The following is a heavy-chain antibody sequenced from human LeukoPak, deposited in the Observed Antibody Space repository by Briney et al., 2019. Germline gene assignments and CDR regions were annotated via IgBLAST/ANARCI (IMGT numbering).Heavy chain of an antibody. J-gene: IGHJ6*02. CDR1: GFTFSSYE. Sequence: TGGSLRLSCAASGFTFSSYEMSWVRQAPGKGLEWVSLIYSDGTTYYADSVKGRFTTSRDNSKNTLYLQMDSLRAEDTAVYFCATRAEGYYYGSGSYYGMDVWGQGTTVTVSS. D-gene: IGHD3-10*01. CDR2: IYSDGTT. CDR3: ATRAEGYYYGSGSYYGMDV. V-gene: IGHV3-66*01.